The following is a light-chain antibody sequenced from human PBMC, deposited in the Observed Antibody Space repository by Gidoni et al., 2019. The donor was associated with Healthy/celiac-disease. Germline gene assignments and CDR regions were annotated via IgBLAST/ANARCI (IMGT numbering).Light chain of an antibody. Sequence: DIQMTQSPSSLSASVGDRVTIICRASQSISSYLNWYQQKPGKDPQLLIYAVYSVQSGVTSRFSGSGSGTDFTLTMSRLQPEDFATYYGQQCYSTPLTFXGXTKVEIK. CDR3: QQCYSTPLT. J-gene: IGKJ4*01. CDR1: QSISSY. V-gene: IGKV1-39*01. CDR2: AVY.